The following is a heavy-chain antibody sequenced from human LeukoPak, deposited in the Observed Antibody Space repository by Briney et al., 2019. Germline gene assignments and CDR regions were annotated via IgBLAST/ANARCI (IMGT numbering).Heavy chain of an antibody. D-gene: IGHD3-10*01. V-gene: IGHV4-34*01. CDR3: ARRVGRYFGERAYYYNYMDV. Sequence: SETLSLTCTVSGGSISGYYWSWIRQPPGKGLEWIGEINHSGSSKYIPSLKSRVTISVDTSKNQFSLKLSSVTAADTAVYYCARRVGRYFGERAYYYNYMDVWAKGTTVTISS. J-gene: IGHJ6*03. CDR1: GGSISGYY. CDR2: INHSGSS.